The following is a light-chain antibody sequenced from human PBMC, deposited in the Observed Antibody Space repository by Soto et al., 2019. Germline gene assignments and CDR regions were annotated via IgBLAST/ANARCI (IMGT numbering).Light chain of an antibody. CDR1: QSISNY. CDR2: AAS. J-gene: IGKJ4*01. V-gene: IGKV1-39*01. Sequence: DLQMTQSPSSLSASAGDRVTITCRASQSISNYLNWYQQKPGKAPKLLIYAASTLESGVPSRFSGSRSGTDFTLTISSLQPEDFATYYCQQSYNTPLTFGGGTQVEVK. CDR3: QQSYNTPLT.